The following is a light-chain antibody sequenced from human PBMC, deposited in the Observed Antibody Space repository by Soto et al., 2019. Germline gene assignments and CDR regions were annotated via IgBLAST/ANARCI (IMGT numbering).Light chain of an antibody. CDR3: SSYAGSNNPWV. J-gene: IGLJ3*02. Sequence: QSVLTQPPSASGSPGQSVTISCTGTSSDVGAYNYVCWYQQHPGKAPKLIFSEVTKRPSGVPDRFSGSKSGNTASLTVTGLQAEEEADYYCSSYAGSNNPWVFGGGTKLTVL. CDR1: SSDVGAYNY. CDR2: EVT. V-gene: IGLV2-8*01.